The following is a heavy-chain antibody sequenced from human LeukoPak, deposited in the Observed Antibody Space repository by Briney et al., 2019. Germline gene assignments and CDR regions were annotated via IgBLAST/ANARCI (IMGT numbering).Heavy chain of an antibody. CDR2: FDPEDGET. Sequence: ASVKVSCKVSGYTLTELSMHWVRQAPGKGLEWMGGFDPEDGETIYAQKFQGRVTMTEDTSTDTAYMELSSLRSEDTAVYYCATDPYHYDSSAHGSWFDPWGQGTLVTVSS. D-gene: IGHD3-22*01. J-gene: IGHJ5*02. CDR1: GYTLTELS. V-gene: IGHV1-24*01. CDR3: ATDPYHYDSSAHGSWFDP.